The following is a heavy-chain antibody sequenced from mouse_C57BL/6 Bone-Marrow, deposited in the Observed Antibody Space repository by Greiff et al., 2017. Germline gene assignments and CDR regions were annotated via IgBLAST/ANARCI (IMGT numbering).Heavy chain of an antibody. J-gene: IGHJ4*01. Sequence: QVQLQQPGAELVRPGTSVKLSCKASGYTFTSYWMHWVKQRPGQGLEWIGVIDPSDSYTNYNQKFKGKATLTVDTSSSTAYMQLSSLTSEDSAVYYCACPPLLFMDYWGQGTTVTVSS. CDR2: IDPSDSYT. V-gene: IGHV1-59*01. CDR1: GYTFTSYW. CDR3: ACPPLLFMDY. D-gene: IGHD6-2*01.